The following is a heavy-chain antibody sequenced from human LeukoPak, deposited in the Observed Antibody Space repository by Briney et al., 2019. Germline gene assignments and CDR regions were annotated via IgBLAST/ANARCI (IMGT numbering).Heavy chain of an antibody. Sequence: ASVKVSCKASGYTFTSYGISWVRQAPGQGLEWMGWISAYNGHTNYTQKLQGRVTMTTDTSTSTAYMELRSLRSDDTAVYFCVRDGHRLYDYYYYYMDVWGKGTTVTVSS. J-gene: IGHJ6*03. CDR1: GYTFTSYG. CDR3: VRDGHRLYDYYYYYMDV. V-gene: IGHV1-18*01. CDR2: ISAYNGHT. D-gene: IGHD2-2*02.